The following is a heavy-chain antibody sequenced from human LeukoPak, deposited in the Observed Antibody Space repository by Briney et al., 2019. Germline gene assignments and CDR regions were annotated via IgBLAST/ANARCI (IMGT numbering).Heavy chain of an antibody. D-gene: IGHD3-3*01. CDR1: GGSISSYY. CDR3: ARGAIFGVVIKRMGDYFDY. J-gene: IGHJ4*02. CDR2: FYPSGST. Sequence: SETLSLTCTVSGGSISSYYWSWIRQPAGKGLEGIGGFYPSGSTNYNPPLKSRVTMSVDTSKNQFSLKLSSVTAADTAVYYCARGAIFGVVIKRMGDYFDYWGQGTLVTVSS. V-gene: IGHV4-4*07.